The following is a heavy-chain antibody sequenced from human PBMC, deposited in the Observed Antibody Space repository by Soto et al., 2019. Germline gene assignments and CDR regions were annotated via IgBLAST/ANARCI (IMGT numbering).Heavy chain of an antibody. CDR2: ISYDGNIK. CDR3: AKFWAPVTAAVDDY. V-gene: IGHV3-30*18. CDR1: GFTFSNFG. J-gene: IGHJ4*02. Sequence: QVQLVESGGGVVQPGRSLRLSCAASGFTFSNFGMHWVRQAPGKGLEWVASISYDGNIKYSADSVKGRFTISRDNSKNTLYLQMNSLGSEDTAVYYCAKFWAPVTAAVDDYWGQGTLGTVSS. D-gene: IGHD6-13*01.